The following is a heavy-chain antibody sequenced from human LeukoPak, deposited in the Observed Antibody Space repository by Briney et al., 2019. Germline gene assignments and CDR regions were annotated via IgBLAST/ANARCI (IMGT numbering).Heavy chain of an antibody. CDR2: IIPILGIA. V-gene: IGHV1-69*04. J-gene: IGHJ4*02. D-gene: IGHD3-22*01. CDR3: ARSRSGYYSYYFDY. CDR1: GGTFSSYA. Sequence: SVKVSCKASGGTFSSYAISWVRQAPGQGLEWMGRIIPILGIANYAQKFQGRVTITADKSTSTAYMELSSLRSEDTAVYYCARSRSGYYSYYFDYWGQGTLVAVSS.